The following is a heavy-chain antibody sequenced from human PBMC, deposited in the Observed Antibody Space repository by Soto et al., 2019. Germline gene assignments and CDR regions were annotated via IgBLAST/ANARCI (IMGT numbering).Heavy chain of an antibody. CDR1: GCTFSGYA. Sequence: QVQLVQSGAEVKKPGASVKVSCKASGCTFSGYAISWVRQAPGQGLEWMGGIIAIFGTANYAQKFQGRVTITEDESTSTAYMELSSLRSEDTAVYYCARGAVVVVAASYYYYYGMDVWGQGTTVTVSS. CDR3: ARGAVVVVAASYYYYYGMDV. J-gene: IGHJ6*02. V-gene: IGHV1-69*01. CDR2: IIAIFGTA. D-gene: IGHD2-15*01.